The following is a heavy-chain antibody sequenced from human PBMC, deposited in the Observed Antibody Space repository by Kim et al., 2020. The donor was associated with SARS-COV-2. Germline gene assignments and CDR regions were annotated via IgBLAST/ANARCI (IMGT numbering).Heavy chain of an antibody. D-gene: IGHD1-26*01. J-gene: IGHJ4*02. CDR2: T. CDR3: AREGLGANAFDF. V-gene: IGHV4-34*11. Sequence: TYNNPALNRRATMSVETSKTDFSLHLSSVTAADTAVYYCAREGLGANAFDFWGQGTLVTVSS.